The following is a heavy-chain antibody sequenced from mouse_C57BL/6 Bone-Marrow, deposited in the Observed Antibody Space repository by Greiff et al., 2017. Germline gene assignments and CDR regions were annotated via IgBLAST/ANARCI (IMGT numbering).Heavy chain of an antibody. CDR3: ALCNYGYAMDY. CDR2: INPNNGGT. CDR1: GYTFTDYN. V-gene: IGHV1-18*01. Sequence: VHVKQSGPELVKPGASVKIPCKASGYTFTDYNMDWVKQSHGKSLEWIGDINPNNGGTIYNQKFKGKATLTVDKSSSTAYMELRSLTSEDTAVYYCALCNYGYAMDYWGQGTSVTVSS. J-gene: IGHJ4*01. D-gene: IGHD2-1*01.